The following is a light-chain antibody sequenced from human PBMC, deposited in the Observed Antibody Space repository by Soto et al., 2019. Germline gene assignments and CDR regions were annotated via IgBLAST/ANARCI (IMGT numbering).Light chain of an antibody. J-gene: IGKJ1*01. CDR2: DAS. CDR3: QQYKDDAWT. V-gene: IGKV1-5*01. Sequence: DIQLTQSPSTLSASVGDRVTITCRASQRIDRYLAWYQQKPGKSPKLLVYDASTFEGGVPSRFSGSGSATEFILTICSLQPDDFATYYCQQYKDDAWTFGQGTRVEFK. CDR1: QRIDRY.